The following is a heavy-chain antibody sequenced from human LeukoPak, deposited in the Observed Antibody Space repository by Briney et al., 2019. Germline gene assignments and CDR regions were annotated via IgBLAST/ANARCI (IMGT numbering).Heavy chain of an antibody. V-gene: IGHV4-59*12. CDR3: ARDYAAGNSDY. Sequence: PSETLSLTCTVPGGSISSYYWCWLRPPPGKGLGWSVYIYYSGSTNNNPPRKSRVTISVDTSTNQFSLKLRSATAADTAVYYCARDYAAGNSDYWGQGTLVTVSS. J-gene: IGHJ4*02. CDR1: GGSISSYY. D-gene: IGHD6-13*01. CDR2: IYYSGST.